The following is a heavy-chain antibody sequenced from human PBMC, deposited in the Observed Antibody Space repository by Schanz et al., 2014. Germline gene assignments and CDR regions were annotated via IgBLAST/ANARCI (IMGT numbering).Heavy chain of an antibody. J-gene: IGHJ3*02. CDR3: AKGRFGELSAFDI. Sequence: EVQLVESGGGLVQPGGSLRLSCAASGFNFSDYAMCWVRQAPGKGLEWVSGISGSGASTYYADSVKGRFTISRDNSNKTVDLQMNSLRAEDTAVYYCAKGRFGELSAFDIWGQGTMVTVSS. CDR1: GFNFSDYA. D-gene: IGHD3-10*01. V-gene: IGHV3-23*04. CDR2: ISGSGAST.